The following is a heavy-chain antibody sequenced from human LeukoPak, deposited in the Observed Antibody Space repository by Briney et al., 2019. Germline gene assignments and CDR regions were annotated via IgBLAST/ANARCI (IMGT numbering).Heavy chain of an antibody. CDR3: AKELTAYCTNGVCYMAFDAFDI. Sequence: GGSLRLSCAASGFTFSSYSVNWVRQAPGKGLEWVSAISGSGGSTYYADSVKGRFTISRDNSKNTLYLQMNSLRAEDTAVYYCAKELTAYCTNGVCYMAFDAFDIWGQGTMVTVSS. V-gene: IGHV3-23*01. CDR1: GFTFSSYS. CDR2: ISGSGGST. D-gene: IGHD2-8*01. J-gene: IGHJ3*02.